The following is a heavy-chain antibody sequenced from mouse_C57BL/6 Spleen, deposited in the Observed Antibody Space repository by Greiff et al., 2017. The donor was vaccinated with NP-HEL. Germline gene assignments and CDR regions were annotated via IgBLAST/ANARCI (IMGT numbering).Heavy chain of an antibody. CDR3: ARRGYGYDGGTVFDY. CDR2: IHPNSGST. J-gene: IGHJ2*01. Sequence: QVQLKQPGAELVKPGASVKLSCKASGYTFTSYWMHWVKQRPGQGLEWIGMIHPNSGSTNYNEKFKSKATLTVDKSSSTAYMQLSSLTSEDSAVYYCARRGYGYDGGTVFDYWGQGTTLTVSS. V-gene: IGHV1-64*01. D-gene: IGHD2-2*01. CDR1: GYTFTSYW.